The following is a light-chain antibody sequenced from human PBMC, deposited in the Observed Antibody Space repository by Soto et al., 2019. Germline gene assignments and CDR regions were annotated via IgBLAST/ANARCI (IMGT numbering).Light chain of an antibody. CDR2: DVS. Sequence: QSALTQPASVSGSPGQSITISCTGTSSDVGGYNYVSWYQQHPGKAPKLMIYDVSNRPSGVSNGFSGSKSGNTASLTISGLQAEDEADYYCSSYTSSITVVFGGGTKLTVL. J-gene: IGLJ2*01. CDR1: SSDVGGYNY. V-gene: IGLV2-14*01. CDR3: SSYTSSITVV.